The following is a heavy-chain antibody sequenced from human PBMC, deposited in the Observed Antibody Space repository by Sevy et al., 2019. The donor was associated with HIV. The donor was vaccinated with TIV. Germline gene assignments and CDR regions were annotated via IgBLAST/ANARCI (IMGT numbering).Heavy chain of an antibody. CDR2: IRSKAYGETS. V-gene: IGHV3-49*03. J-gene: IGHJ4*02. Sequence: GGSLRLSCKASGFTFSDYAMNWFRQAPGKGLEWIGFIRSKAYGETSEYAASVKGRFTISRDDSKNIAYLQLNRLKTGEKAVYYWAGEGDYGDDDFASWGQGTLVTVSS. CDR3: AGEGDYGDDDFAS. D-gene: IGHD4-17*01. CDR1: GFTFSDYA.